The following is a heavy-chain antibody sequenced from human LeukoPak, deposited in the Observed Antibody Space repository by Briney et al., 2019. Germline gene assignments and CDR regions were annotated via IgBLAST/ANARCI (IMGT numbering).Heavy chain of an antibody. CDR2: IIPIFGTA. D-gene: IGHD2-15*01. CDR1: GGTFSSYA. V-gene: IGHV1-69*05. CDR3: ASSLLEVRYCSGGSCYIPFDY. J-gene: IGHJ4*02. Sequence: ASVKVSCKASGGTFSSYAISWVRQAPGQGLEWMGGIIPIFGTANYAQKFQGRVTITTDESTGTAYMELSSLRSEDTAVYYCASSLLEVRYCSGGSCYIPFDYWGQGTLVTVSS.